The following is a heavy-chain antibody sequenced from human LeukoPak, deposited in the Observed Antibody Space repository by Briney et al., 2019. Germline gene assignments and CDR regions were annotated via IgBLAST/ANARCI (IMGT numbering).Heavy chain of an antibody. D-gene: IGHD3-10*01. Sequence: SETLSLTCTVSGGSISSSSYYWGWIRQPPGKGLEWIGSIYYSGSTNYNPSLKSRVTISVDTSKNQFSLKLSSVTAADTAVYYCARGVRGLWFGDRRPNWFDPWGQGTLVTVSS. CDR2: IYYSGST. CDR3: ARGVRGLWFGDRRPNWFDP. CDR1: GGSISSSSYY. V-gene: IGHV4-39*07. J-gene: IGHJ5*02.